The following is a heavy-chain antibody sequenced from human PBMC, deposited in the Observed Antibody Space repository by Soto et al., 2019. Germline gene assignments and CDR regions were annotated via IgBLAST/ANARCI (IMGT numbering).Heavy chain of an antibody. V-gene: IGHV3-66*01. D-gene: IGHD2-21*02. J-gene: IGHJ4*02. CDR3: ASPGGNSIFDY. CDR1: GFTVSCNY. CDR2: IYSGGST. Sequence: EVQLVESGGGLVKPGGSRRLSCAASGFTVSCNYMSWVRKAPGKGLEWVSVIYSGGSTYYADSVKGRFTISRDNSKNTLYLQMNSLRAEDTAVYYCASPGGNSIFDYWGQGTLVTVSS.